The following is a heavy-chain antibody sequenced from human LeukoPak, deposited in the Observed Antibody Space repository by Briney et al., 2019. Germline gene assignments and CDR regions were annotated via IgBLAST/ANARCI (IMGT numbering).Heavy chain of an antibody. CDR2: INHSGST. CDR1: GGSFSGYY. V-gene: IGHV4-34*01. CDR3: ARGRAATDIVVVPAAITNSGIVY. Sequence: SETLSLTCAVYGGSFSGYYWSWIRQPPGKGLEWIGEINHSGSTNYNPSLKSRDTISVDTSKNQFSLKLSSVTAADTAVYYCARGRAATDIVVVPAAITNSGIVYWGQGTLVTVSS. D-gene: IGHD2-2*02. J-gene: IGHJ4*02.